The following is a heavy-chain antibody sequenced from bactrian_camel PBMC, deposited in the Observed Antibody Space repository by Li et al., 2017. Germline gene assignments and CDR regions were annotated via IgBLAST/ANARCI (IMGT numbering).Heavy chain of an antibody. CDR1: GYTYSGHC. CDR3: TKETAWVGYHEFAEH. Sequence: VQLVESGGGSVQAGGSLRLSCAFSGYTYSGHCMGWFRQAPGKEREGVSVLTRDGTIMYQSSVEGQFTVSRDNGKNTLYLQLNSLKTEDTAMYYCTKETAWVGYHEFAEHWGQGTQVTVS. D-gene: IGHD3*01. CDR2: LTRDGTI. J-gene: IGHJ4*01. V-gene: IGHV3S1*01.